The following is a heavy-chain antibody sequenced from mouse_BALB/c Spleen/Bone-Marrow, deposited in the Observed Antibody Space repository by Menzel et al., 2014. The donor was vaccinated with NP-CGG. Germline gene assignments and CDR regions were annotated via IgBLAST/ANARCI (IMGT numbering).Heavy chain of an antibody. CDR1: GYTFTSYW. V-gene: IGHV1-7*01. J-gene: IGHJ2*01. D-gene: IGHD1-2*01. Sequence: QVQLKESGAELAKPGASVKMSCKASGYTFTSYWMHWVKQRPGQGLEWIGYINPNTGYTEYNQKFKDKATLTADKSSSTAYMQLSSLTSEDSAAYYCARAPLLRLRNYFDYWGQGTTLTVSS. CDR3: ARAPLLRLRNYFDY. CDR2: INPNTGYT.